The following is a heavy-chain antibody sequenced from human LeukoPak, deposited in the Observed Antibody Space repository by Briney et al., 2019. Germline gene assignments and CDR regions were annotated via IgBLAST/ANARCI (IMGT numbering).Heavy chain of an antibody. CDR3: ARDRCSSTSCFGSGYYYYYYGMAV. CDR2: IIPILGIA. CDR1: GGTFSSYT. Sequence: SVKVSCKASGGTFSSYTISWVRQAPGEGLEWMGRIIPILGIANYAQKFQGRVTITADKSTSTAYMELSSLRSEDTAVYYCARDRCSSTSCFGSGYYYYYYGMAVWGQGTTVTVSS. D-gene: IGHD2-2*01. J-gene: IGHJ6*02. V-gene: IGHV1-69*04.